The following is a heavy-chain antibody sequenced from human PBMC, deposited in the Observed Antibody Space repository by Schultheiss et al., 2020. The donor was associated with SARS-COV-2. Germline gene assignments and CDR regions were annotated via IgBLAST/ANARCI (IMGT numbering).Heavy chain of an antibody. J-gene: IGHJ2*01. CDR2: IYYSGST. V-gene: IGHV4-39*01. CDR3: ARRVSRQLGLWWYFDL. Sequence: SETLSLTCTVSGGSISSSSYYWGWIRQPPGKGLEWIGSIYYSGSTYYNPSLKSRVTISVDTSKNQFSLKLSSVTAADTAVYYCARRVSRQLGLWWYFDLWARGTLVTVSS. CDR1: GGSISSSSYY. D-gene: IGHD6-6*01.